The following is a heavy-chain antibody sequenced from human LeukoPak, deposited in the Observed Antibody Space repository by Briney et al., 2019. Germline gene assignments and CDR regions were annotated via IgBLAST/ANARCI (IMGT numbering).Heavy chain of an antibody. Sequence: GGSLRLSCAASGFTFSNYSMNWVRQAPGKGLEWVSSISSSSSYIYYADSVKGRFTIPRDNAKNSLYLQMNSLRAEDKAVYYCARDQGPGAPSGMDVWGKGTTVTVSS. D-gene: IGHD7-27*01. CDR2: ISSSSSYI. J-gene: IGHJ6*04. CDR1: GFTFSNYS. CDR3: ARDQGPGAPSGMDV. V-gene: IGHV3-21*01.